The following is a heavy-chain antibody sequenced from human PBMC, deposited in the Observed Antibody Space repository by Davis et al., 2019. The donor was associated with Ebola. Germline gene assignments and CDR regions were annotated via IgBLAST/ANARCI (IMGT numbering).Heavy chain of an antibody. V-gene: IGHV1-2*02. CDR1: GYIFTDNY. CDR2: INPKSGGT. CDR3: ARVATVTTRTPYNWFDP. J-gene: IGHJ5*02. D-gene: IGHD4-17*01. Sequence: ASVKVSCKASGYIFTDNYMHWVRQAPGQGLEWMGWINPKSGGTNYAQKFQGRVTMTRDTSISTAYMELSRLRSDDTAVYYCARVATVTTRTPYNWFDPWGQGTLVTVSS.